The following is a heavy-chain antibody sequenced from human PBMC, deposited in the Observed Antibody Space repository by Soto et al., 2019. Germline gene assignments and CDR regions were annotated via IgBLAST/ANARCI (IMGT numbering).Heavy chain of an antibody. Sequence: QVQLVESGGGLVKPGGSLRLSCAASGFTFSNFYMSWIRQAPGKGLEWVSYISGTSHDTNYADSVKGRFTISRDNANNSLHLHLHSLRAEDTAVYYCAWSGGTCYSAGCIYYAMAVWGQGTTVTVSS. CDR1: GFTFSNFY. CDR2: ISGTSHDT. V-gene: IGHV3-11*05. CDR3: AWSGGTCYSAGCIYYAMAV. D-gene: IGHD2-15*01. J-gene: IGHJ6*02.